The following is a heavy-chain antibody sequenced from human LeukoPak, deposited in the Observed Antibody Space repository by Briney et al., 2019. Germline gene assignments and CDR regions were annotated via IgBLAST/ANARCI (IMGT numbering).Heavy chain of an antibody. CDR3: AKSKYYDSSGYYSFEF. CDR1: GGSIGSNY. Sequence: SETLSLTCSVSGGSIGSNYWSWIRQPAGKGLEWIGRIYYSGSTNYNPSLKSRLTMSVDTSKNQFSLNLNSVTAADTAVYFCAKSKYYDSSGYYSFEFWGRGTLVTVSS. V-gene: IGHV4-4*07. CDR2: IYYSGST. J-gene: IGHJ4*02. D-gene: IGHD3-22*01.